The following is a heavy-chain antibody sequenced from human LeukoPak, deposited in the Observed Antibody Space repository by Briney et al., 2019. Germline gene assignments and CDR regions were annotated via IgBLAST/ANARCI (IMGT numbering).Heavy chain of an antibody. CDR2: IYWNDDK. CDR3: AHRHRMPHFDY. CDR1: GFSLSTSGVG. Sequence: SGPTLVKPTQTLTLTCTFSGFSLSTSGVGVGWIRQPPGKALEWLALIYWNDDKRYSPSLKSRLTITKDTSKNQVVLTMTNMDPVDTVTYYCAHRHRMPHFDYWGQGTLVTVSS. V-gene: IGHV2-5*01. J-gene: IGHJ4*02. D-gene: IGHD2-15*01.